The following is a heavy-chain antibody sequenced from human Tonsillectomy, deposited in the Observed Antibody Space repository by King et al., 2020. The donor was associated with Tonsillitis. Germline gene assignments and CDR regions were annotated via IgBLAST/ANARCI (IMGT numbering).Heavy chain of an antibody. V-gene: IGHV3-7*01. CDR1: GFTFSNYW. J-gene: IGHJ4*02. CDR2: IREDGGQI. Sequence: VQLVESGGGLVQPGGSLRLSCAASGFTFSNYWMNWVRQAPGKGLEWVANIREDGGQINYVDSVKGRFTISRDNAKNSLYLQMNSLRVEDTAVYYCTRDTKMIRGFGYWGQGTLVTVSS. CDR3: TRDTKMIRGFGY. D-gene: IGHD3-10*01.